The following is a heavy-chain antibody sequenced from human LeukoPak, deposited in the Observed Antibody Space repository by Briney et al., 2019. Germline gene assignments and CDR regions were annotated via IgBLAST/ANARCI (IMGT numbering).Heavy chain of an antibody. CDR3: AREGGGSYFYFDY. J-gene: IGHJ4*02. D-gene: IGHD1-26*01. CDR1: GFTFSSYA. V-gene: IGHV3-30*01. Sequence: GGSLRRYCAASGFTFSSYAMHWVRQAPGKGLEWVAVISYDGSNKYYADSVKGRFTISRDNSKNTLYLQMNSLRAEDTAVYYCAREGGGSYFYFDYWGQGTLVTVSS. CDR2: ISYDGSNK.